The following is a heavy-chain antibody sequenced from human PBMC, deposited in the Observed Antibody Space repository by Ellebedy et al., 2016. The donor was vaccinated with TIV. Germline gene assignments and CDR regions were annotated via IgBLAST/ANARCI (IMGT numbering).Heavy chain of an antibody. D-gene: IGHD6-13*01. CDR3: ARYRSIAAGEYDS. V-gene: IGHV5-51*01. CDR1: GYSFTSYW. CDR2: IYPGDSDT. J-gene: IGHJ4*02. Sequence: PGGSLRLSCKGSGYSFTSYWIGWVRQMPGKGLEWMGIIYPGDSDTRYSPSFQGQVTISADKSISTAYLQWNSLKASDTAMYYCARYRSIAAGEYDSWGQGTLVTVSS.